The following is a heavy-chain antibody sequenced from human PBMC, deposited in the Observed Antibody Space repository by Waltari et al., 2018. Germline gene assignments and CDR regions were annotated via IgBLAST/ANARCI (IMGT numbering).Heavy chain of an antibody. CDR2: ISGSGGST. D-gene: IGHD2-15*01. CDR3: AKDTCSGGSCYDY. V-gene: IGHV3-23*01. J-gene: IGHJ4*02. Sequence: EVQLLESGGGLVQPGGSLSISCAASGFTFSSHAMRWVRKAPGKGLEWVSAISGSGGSTYYADSVKGRFTISRDNSKNTLYLQMNSLRAEDTAVYYCAKDTCSGGSCYDYWGQGTLVTVSS. CDR1: GFTFSSHA.